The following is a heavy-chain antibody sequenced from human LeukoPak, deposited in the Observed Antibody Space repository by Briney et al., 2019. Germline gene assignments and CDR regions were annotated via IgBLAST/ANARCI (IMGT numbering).Heavy chain of an antibody. CDR2: ISGNGGST. D-gene: IGHD2-2*01. Sequence: PGGSLRLSCAASGFTFSSYAMHWVRQAPGKGLEYVSAISGNGGSTYYADSVKGRFTISRDNSKNTLYLQVGSLRAEDMAVYYCARGGYCSSTSCYEVRGMDVWGKGTTVTVSS. CDR1: GFTFSSYA. V-gene: IGHV3-64*02. J-gene: IGHJ6*04. CDR3: ARGGYCSSTSCYEVRGMDV.